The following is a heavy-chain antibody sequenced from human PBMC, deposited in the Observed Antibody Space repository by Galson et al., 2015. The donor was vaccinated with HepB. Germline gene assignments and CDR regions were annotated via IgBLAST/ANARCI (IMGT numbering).Heavy chain of an antibody. J-gene: IGHJ4*02. D-gene: IGHD5-18*01. CDR1: GGAFSGYY. CDR2: INHSGRT. Sequence: SETLSLTCAVYGGAFSGYYWSWIRQPPGKGLEWIGEINHSGRTNYNPSLKSRITISVDTSKNQFSLKLSSVTAADTAVYYCARASRGYSSSGGPDYPGPGTLAAASS. V-gene: IGHV4-34*01. CDR3: ARASRGYSSSGGPDY.